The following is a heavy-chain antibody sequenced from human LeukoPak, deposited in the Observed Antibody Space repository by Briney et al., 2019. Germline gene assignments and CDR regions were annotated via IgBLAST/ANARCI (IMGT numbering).Heavy chain of an antibody. V-gene: IGHV3-48*03. J-gene: IGHJ4*02. CDR2: ISASGTTT. Sequence: PGGSLRLSCAASGFTFSTYEMNWVRQITGKGLEWVSYISASGTTTYYADSVKGRFTTSRDNAKNSLYLQMNSLRAEDTAVYYCSRLSVYWGQGTLVTVSS. CDR3: SRLSVY. CDR1: GFTFSTYE. D-gene: IGHD5/OR15-5a*01.